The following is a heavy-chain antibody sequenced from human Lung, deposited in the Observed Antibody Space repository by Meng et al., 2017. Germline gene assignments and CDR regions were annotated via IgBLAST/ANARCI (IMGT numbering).Heavy chain of an antibody. J-gene: IGHJ4*02. Sequence: QVPLVPSGPGVKKPGASVKLSCKPSGYTFAAYWIHWLRQAPGQGLEWMGRIDPNNDHTQYAQNFQGRVTMTSDTSISTVYMELNGLRSDDTAVYYCARDEDISAAGKLFGDYWGQGTLVTVSS. V-gene: IGHV1-2*06. CDR3: ARDEDISAAGKLFGDY. D-gene: IGHD6-13*01. CDR1: GYTFAAYW. CDR2: IDPNNDHT.